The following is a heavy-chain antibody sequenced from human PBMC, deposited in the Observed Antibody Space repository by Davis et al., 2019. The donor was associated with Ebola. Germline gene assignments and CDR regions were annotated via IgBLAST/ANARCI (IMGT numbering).Heavy chain of an antibody. CDR2: IKSKTDGGTT. J-gene: IGHJ2*01. V-gene: IGHV3-15*01. CDR3: TTLSTVTTMYFDL. CDR1: GFTFNNAW. Sequence: GESLKISCVASGFTFNNAWMSWVRQAPGEGLEWVGRIKSKTDGGTTDYAAPVKGRFAMSRDDSKNTLYLQMNGLKIEDTAVYYCTTLSTVTTMYFDLWGRGTLVTVSS. D-gene: IGHD4-17*01.